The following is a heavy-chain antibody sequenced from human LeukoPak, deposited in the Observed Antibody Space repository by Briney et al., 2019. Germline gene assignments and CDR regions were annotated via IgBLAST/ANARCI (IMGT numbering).Heavy chain of an antibody. V-gene: IGHV4-34*01. D-gene: IGHD4-17*01. CDR2: INHSGST. Sequence: SETLSLTCAVYGGSFSGYYWSWIRQPPGKGLEWIGEINHSGSTNYNPSLKSRVTISVDTSKNQFSLKLSSVTAADTAVYYCARNDWTATVTHGGYFDYWGQGTLVTVSS. CDR1: GGSFSGYY. J-gene: IGHJ4*02. CDR3: ARNDWTATVTHGGYFDY.